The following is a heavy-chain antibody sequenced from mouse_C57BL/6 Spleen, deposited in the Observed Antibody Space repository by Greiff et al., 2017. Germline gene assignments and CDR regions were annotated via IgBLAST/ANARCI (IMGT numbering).Heavy chain of an antibody. J-gene: IGHJ1*03. V-gene: IGHV1-52*01. CDR2: IDPSDTET. CDR1: GYTFTSYW. Sequence: QVQLQLPGTELVRPGSSVKLSCKASGYTFTSYWMHWVKQRPIQGLEWIGNIDPSDTETHYNQKFKDKATLTVDKSSSTAYMQLSSLTSEDSAVXFCARSPYGNYLYWYFDVWGTGTTVTVSS. CDR3: ARSPYGNYLYWYFDV. D-gene: IGHD2-1*01.